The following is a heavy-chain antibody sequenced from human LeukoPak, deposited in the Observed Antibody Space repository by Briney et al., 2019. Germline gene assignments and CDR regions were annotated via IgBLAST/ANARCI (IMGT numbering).Heavy chain of an antibody. CDR1: GFIFSTYG. CDR2: IQFDGSNE. J-gene: IGHJ4*02. Sequence: GGSLRLSCAASGFIFSTYGMHWVRQAAGKGLEWVAFIQFDGSNEYYADSVKGRFTISRDNSKNTLYLQMNSLRAEDTSVYYCAKDQQLQPFHYWGQGTLVTVSS. D-gene: IGHD2-2*01. V-gene: IGHV3-30*02. CDR3: AKDQQLQPFHY.